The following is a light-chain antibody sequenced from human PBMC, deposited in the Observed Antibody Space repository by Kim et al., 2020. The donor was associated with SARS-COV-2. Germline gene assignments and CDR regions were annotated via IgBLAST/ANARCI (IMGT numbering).Light chain of an antibody. V-gene: IGKV1-5*03. CDR3: QQYNNHCT. Sequence: DIQMTQSPSTLSASVGDRVTITCRASQSISSWLAWYQQKPGKAPKLLLYKASSLESGVPSRFSRSGSGTEFTLTISSLQPDDFATYYCQQYNNHCTSGQATKVHIK. J-gene: IGKJ1*01. CDR1: QSISSW. CDR2: KAS.